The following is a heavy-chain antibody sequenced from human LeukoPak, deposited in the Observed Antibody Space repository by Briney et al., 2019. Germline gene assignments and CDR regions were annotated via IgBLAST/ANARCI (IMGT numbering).Heavy chain of an antibody. CDR2: INWNGGST. J-gene: IGHJ4*02. V-gene: IGHV3-20*04. Sequence: GGSLRLSCAASGFTFDDYGMSWVRQAPGKGLEWVSGINWNGGSTGYADSVKGRFTISRDNAKNSLYLQMNSLRAEDTALYYCARTYYYDSSGYYPFDYRGQGTLVTVSS. CDR1: GFTFDDYG. D-gene: IGHD3-22*01. CDR3: ARTYYYDSSGYYPFDY.